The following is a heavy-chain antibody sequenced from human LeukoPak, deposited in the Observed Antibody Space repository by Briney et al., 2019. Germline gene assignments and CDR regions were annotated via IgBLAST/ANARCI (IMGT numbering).Heavy chain of an antibody. V-gene: IGHV3-23*01. D-gene: IGHD2-21*02. Sequence: PGGSLRLSCVASGFAFSNFAMSWVRQAPGKGLEWVSAISGSGGSTYYADSVKGRFTISRDNSKNTLYLQMNSLRAEDTAVYYCAKVAYCGGDCLSYFDYWGQGTLVTVSS. J-gene: IGHJ4*02. CDR1: GFAFSNFA. CDR2: ISGSGGST. CDR3: AKVAYCGGDCLSYFDY.